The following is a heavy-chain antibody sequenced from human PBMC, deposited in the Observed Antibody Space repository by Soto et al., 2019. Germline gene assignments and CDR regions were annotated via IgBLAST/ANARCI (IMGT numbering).Heavy chain of an antibody. CDR2: ISWDGGRI. J-gene: IGHJ6*02. CDR1: GFNFADYA. Sequence: EVQLVESGGGLVQPGRSLRLSCAASGFNFADYAMHWVRQPPGKGLEWVSGISWDGGRIGYADSVKGRFTISRDNAKKSRFLLMNSLSTEDTALYYCAKVVEQATQPRCSFYGMDVWGQGTTVTVSS. V-gene: IGHV3-9*01. CDR3: AKVVEQATQPRCSFYGMDV. D-gene: IGHD1-26*01.